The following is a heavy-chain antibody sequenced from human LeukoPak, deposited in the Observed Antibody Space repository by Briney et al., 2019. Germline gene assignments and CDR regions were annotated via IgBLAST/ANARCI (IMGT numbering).Heavy chain of an antibody. Sequence: SETLSLTCTVSGGSISSSSYYWGWIRQPPGKGLEWIGYIYYSGSTNYNPSLKSRVTISVDTSKNQFSLKLSSVTAADTAVYYCARGSMVRGAYWFDPWGQGTLVTVSS. CDR1: GGSISSSSYY. J-gene: IGHJ5*02. V-gene: IGHV4-61*05. CDR2: IYYSGST. CDR3: ARGSMVRGAYWFDP. D-gene: IGHD3-10*01.